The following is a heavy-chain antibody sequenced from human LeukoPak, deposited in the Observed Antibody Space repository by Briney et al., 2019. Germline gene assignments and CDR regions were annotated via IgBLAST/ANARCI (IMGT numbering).Heavy chain of an antibody. CDR3: ARDLPRGSMCGSAFDL. Sequence: EASVKVSCTASGYTFTSYDINWVRQAPGQGLEWMGWISGGNGNTDYPQTLQDRFTMTTDTSTNTAYMELRNLRSDDTAVYYCARDLPRGSMCGSAFDLWGQGTLVIVSS. D-gene: IGHD2-15*01. CDR2: ISGGNGNT. V-gene: IGHV1-18*01. J-gene: IGHJ4*02. CDR1: GYTFTSYD.